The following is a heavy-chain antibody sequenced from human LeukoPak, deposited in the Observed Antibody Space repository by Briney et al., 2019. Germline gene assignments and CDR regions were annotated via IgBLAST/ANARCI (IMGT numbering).Heavy chain of an antibody. D-gene: IGHD6-19*01. CDR3: ARGHVAGSDRHWDY. CDR1: DFSFSSRW. J-gene: IGHJ4*02. CDR2: IISDGSSI. V-gene: IGHV3-74*01. Sequence: GGSLRLSCATSDFSFSSRWMHWVRQAPGKGLVWVSRIISDGSSISYADSVKGRFTISGDNAKNTLYLQMNSLRAEDTAVYYCARGHVAGSDRHWDYWGQGALVTVSS.